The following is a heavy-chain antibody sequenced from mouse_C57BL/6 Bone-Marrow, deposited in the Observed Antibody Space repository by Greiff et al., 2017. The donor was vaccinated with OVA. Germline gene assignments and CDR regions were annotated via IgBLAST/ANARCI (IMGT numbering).Heavy chain of an antibody. V-gene: IGHV2-5*01. D-gene: IGHD2-5*01. CDR2: IWRGGST. CDR1: GFSLTSYG. Sequence: QVHVKQSGPGLVQPSQSLSITCTVSGFSLTSYGVHWVRQSPGKGLEWLGVIWRGGSTDYNAAFMSRLSITKDNSKSQVFFKMNSLQADDTAIYYCANSYYSNYAWFAYWGQGTLVTVSA. CDR3: ANSYYSNYAWFAY. J-gene: IGHJ3*01.